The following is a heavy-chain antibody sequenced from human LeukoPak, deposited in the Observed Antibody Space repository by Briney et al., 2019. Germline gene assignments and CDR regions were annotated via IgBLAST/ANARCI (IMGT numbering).Heavy chain of an antibody. D-gene: IGHD2-2*01. CDR2: ISSSSSYI. J-gene: IGHJ4*02. V-gene: IGHV3-21*01. Sequence: GGSLRLSCAASGFTFSSYSMNWVRQAPGKGLEWVSSISSSSSYIYYADSVKGRFTISRDNAKNSLYLQMNSLRAEDTAVYYCARDEIVVVPAASYFDYWGQGTLVTVSS. CDR1: GFTFSSYS. CDR3: ARDEIVVVPAASYFDY.